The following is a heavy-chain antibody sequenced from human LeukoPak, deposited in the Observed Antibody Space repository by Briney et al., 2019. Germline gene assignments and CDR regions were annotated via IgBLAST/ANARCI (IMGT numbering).Heavy chain of an antibody. J-gene: IGHJ6*02. CDR3: ARVLTEAVADHYYYYGMDV. V-gene: IGHV1-69*04. Sequence: SVKVSCKASGGTFSSYAISWVRQAPGQGLEWMGRIIPILGIANYAQKFQGRVTITADKSTSTAYMELSSLRSEDTAVYYCARVLTEAVADHYYYYGMDVWGQGTTVTVSS. CDR2: IIPILGIA. CDR1: GGTFSSYA. D-gene: IGHD6-19*01.